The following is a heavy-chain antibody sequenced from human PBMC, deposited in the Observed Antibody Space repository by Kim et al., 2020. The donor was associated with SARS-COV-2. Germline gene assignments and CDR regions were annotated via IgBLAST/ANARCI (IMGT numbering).Heavy chain of an antibody. J-gene: IGHJ4*02. Sequence: YADSVKGRFTISRDNSTNTLYLQMNSLRAEDTAVYYCARDEGFGELPNGYWGQGTLVTVSS. V-gene: IGHV3-33*01. CDR3: ARDEGFGELPNGY. D-gene: IGHD3-10*01.